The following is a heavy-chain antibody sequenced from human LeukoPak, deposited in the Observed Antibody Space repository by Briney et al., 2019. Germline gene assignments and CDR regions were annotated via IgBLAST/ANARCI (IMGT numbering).Heavy chain of an antibody. D-gene: IGHD1-26*01. V-gene: IGHV4-59*01. Sequence: SETLSLTCTVSGGSISSYYWSWIRQPPGKGLEWIGYIYYSGSTNYNPSLKSRGTISVDTSKNQFSLKLSSVTAADTAVYYCARVPPGVGALDSWGQGTLVTVSS. CDR1: GGSISSYY. J-gene: IGHJ4*02. CDR2: IYYSGST. CDR3: ARVPPGVGALDS.